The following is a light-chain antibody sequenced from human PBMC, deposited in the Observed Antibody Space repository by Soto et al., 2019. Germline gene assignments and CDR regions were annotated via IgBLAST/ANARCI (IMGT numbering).Light chain of an antibody. CDR3: SSYSSTSTLL. Sequence: QSVVTQPASVSGCPGQSITISCTGTSRDVGGHKYVSWYQQHPGKAPKLIIYDVSYRFSGVSTRFSGSKSGNTASLTISGLQAEDEADYHCSSYSSTSTLLFGTGTKVTVL. V-gene: IGLV2-14*01. CDR1: SRDVGGHKY. J-gene: IGLJ1*01. CDR2: DVS.